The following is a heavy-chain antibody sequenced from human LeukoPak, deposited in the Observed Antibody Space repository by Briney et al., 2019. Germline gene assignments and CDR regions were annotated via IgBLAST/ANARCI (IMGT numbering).Heavy chain of an antibody. Sequence: GGSLRLSCAASGSTFSSYAMHWVRQAPGKGLEWVSAISGSGGSTYYADSVKGRFTISRDNSKNTLYLQMNSLRAEDTAVYYCAKDLGYYYGSGSYYNKDYWGQGTLVTVSS. CDR1: GSTFSSYA. CDR2: ISGSGGST. D-gene: IGHD3-10*01. CDR3: AKDLGYYYGSGSYYNKDY. J-gene: IGHJ4*02. V-gene: IGHV3-23*01.